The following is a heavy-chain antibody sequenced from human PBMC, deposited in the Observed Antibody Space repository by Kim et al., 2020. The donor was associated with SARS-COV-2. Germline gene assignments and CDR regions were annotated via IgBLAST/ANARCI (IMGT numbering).Heavy chain of an antibody. D-gene: IGHD3-22*01. J-gene: IGHJ5*02. Sequence: SETLSLTCTVSGGSISSYYWSWIRQPPGKGLEWIGYIYYSGSTNYNPSLKSRVTISVDTSKNQFSLKLSSVTAADTAVYYCAREKGTYYYDSSGYDGWFDPWGQGTLVTVSS. CDR3: AREKGTYYYDSSGYDGWFDP. CDR1: GGSISSYY. V-gene: IGHV4-59*01. CDR2: IYYSGST.